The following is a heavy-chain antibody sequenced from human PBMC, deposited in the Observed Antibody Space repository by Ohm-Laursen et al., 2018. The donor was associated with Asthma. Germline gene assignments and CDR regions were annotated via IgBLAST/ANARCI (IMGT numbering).Heavy chain of an antibody. V-gene: IGHV1-69*01. D-gene: IGHD6-19*01. CDR3: ARTGYSSGWHTYYYGMDV. CDR1: GGTFSSYA. CDR2: IIPIFGTA. Sequence: SSVKVSCKASGGTFSSYAISWVRQAPGQGLEWMGGIIPIFGTANYAQKFQGRVTITADESTSTAYMELSSLRSEDTAVYYCARTGYSSGWHTYYYGMDVWGQGTTVTVSS. J-gene: IGHJ6*02.